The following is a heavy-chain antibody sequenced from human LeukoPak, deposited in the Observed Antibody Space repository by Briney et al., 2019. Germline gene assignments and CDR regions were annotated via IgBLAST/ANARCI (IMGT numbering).Heavy chain of an antibody. CDR2: TYFRSKWYT. J-gene: IGHJ6*02. CDR1: GDSVSNDNVA. Sequence: SQTLSLTCAISGDSVSNDNVAWNWIRQSPSRGLEWLGRTYFRSKWYTEYAVSVKSRTTINIETSKNQFSLQLNSLNPEDTAVYYCARRGYGSRPSYYYGFDVWGRGATVTVSS. D-gene: IGHD3-10*01. CDR3: ARRGYGSRPSYYYGFDV. V-gene: IGHV6-1*01.